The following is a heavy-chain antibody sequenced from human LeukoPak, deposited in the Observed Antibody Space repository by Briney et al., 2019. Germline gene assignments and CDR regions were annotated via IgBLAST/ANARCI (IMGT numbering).Heavy chain of an antibody. CDR2: IYYSGNT. D-gene: IGHD1-26*01. CDR3: ARDKGGY. CDR1: GGSINNYF. V-gene: IGHV4-59*01. Sequence: SETLSLTCTVSGGSINNYFWSWIRQPPGKGLEWIGYIYYSGNTNYNPSLKSRVIISVDTSKNQFSLKLSSVTAADTAVYYCARDKGGYWGQGTLVTVSS. J-gene: IGHJ4*02.